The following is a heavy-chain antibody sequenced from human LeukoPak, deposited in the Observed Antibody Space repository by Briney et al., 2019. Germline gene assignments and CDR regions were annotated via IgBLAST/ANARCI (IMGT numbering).Heavy chain of an antibody. CDR1: GFTFSRYW. CDR2: INSDGSST. Sequence: PGGSLRLSCAASGFTFSRYWMHWVRQAPGEGLVWVSRINSDGSSTSYADSVKGRFTISRDNAKNTLFLQMNSLRAEDTAVYYCASAVGGSPDYWGQGTLVTVSS. CDR3: ASAVGGSPDY. J-gene: IGHJ4*02. D-gene: IGHD6-19*01. V-gene: IGHV3-74*01.